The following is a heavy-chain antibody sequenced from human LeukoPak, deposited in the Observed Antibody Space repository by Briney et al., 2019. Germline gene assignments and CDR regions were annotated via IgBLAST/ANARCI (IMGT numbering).Heavy chain of an antibody. J-gene: IGHJ4*02. Sequence: SETLSLTCAVSGYSISSGYCWGWIRQPPGKGLEWIGSIYHSGSTYYNPSLKSRVTISVDTSKNQFSLKLSSVTAADTAVYYCARVATTTNPPQRPYDYWGQGTLVTVSS. V-gene: IGHV4-38-2*01. CDR3: ARVATTTNPPQRPYDY. CDR1: GYSISSGYC. CDR2: IYHSGST. D-gene: IGHD5-12*01.